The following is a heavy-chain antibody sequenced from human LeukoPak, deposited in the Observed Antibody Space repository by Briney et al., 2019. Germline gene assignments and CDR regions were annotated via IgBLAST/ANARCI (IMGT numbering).Heavy chain of an antibody. J-gene: IGHJ5*02. Sequence: RLSCXXXGFTXXXYAMHWVRQAPGKGLEWVSGISWNSGSIVYADSVKGRFTISRENAKNSLYLQMNSLRAEDTALYYCAKGTIAARRGDWFDPWGQGTLVTVSS. CDR3: AKGTIAARRGDWFDP. D-gene: IGHD6-6*01. CDR2: ISWNSGSI. V-gene: IGHV3-9*01. CDR1: GFTXXXYA.